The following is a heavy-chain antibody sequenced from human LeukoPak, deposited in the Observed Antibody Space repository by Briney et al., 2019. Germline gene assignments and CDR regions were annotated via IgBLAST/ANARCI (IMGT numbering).Heavy chain of an antibody. CDR2: ISYDGSNK. Sequence: QPGRFLRLSCAASGFTFSSYGMHWVRQAPGKGLEWVAVISYDGSNKYYADSVKGRFTISRDNSKNTLYLQMNSLRAEDTAVYYCAKGRIIWNAGYYWFDPWGQGTLVTVSS. J-gene: IGHJ5*02. CDR1: GFTFSSYG. V-gene: IGHV3-30*18. CDR3: AKGRIIWNAGYYWFDP. D-gene: IGHD1-1*01.